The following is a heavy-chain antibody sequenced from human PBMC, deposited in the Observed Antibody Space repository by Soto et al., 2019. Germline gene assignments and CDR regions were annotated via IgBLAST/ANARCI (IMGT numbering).Heavy chain of an antibody. Sequence: PGASLKISCKGSGYSFTSYWIGWVRQMPGKGLEWMGIIYPGDSDTRYSPSFQGQVTISADKSISTAYLQWSSLKASDTAMYYCARHRVLEPRTLPSYAMDVWGQGPTVTVAS. J-gene: IGHJ6*02. CDR2: IYPGDSDT. V-gene: IGHV5-51*01. D-gene: IGHD1-1*01. CDR1: GYSFTSYW. CDR3: ARHRVLEPRTLPSYAMDV.